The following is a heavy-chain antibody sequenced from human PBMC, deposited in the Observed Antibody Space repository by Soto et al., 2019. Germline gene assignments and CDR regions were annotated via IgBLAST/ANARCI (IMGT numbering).Heavy chain of an antibody. Sequence: PSETLSLTCAVYGGSVSSGSYYWSRIRQPPGKGLEWIGEMSHSGGTHFNPSLKSRVTISVDTSKNQFSLNLTSLTAADTAIYYCARSNWYSEYWGQGTLVTVSS. CDR2: MSHSGGT. CDR3: ARSNWYSEY. D-gene: IGHD7-27*01. J-gene: IGHJ4*02. CDR1: GGSVSSGSYY. V-gene: IGHV4-61*01.